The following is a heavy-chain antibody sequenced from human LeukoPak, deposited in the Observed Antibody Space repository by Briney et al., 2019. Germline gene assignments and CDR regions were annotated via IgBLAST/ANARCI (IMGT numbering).Heavy chain of an antibody. CDR1: GFTVSSNY. J-gene: IGHJ4*02. Sequence: GGSLRLSCAASGFTVSSNYMSWVRQAPGKGLEWVSVIYSGGSTYYADSVKGRFIISRDNSKNTLYLQMNSLRAEDTAVYYCARAGRYPGVLYWGQGTLVTVSS. CDR2: IYSGGST. V-gene: IGHV3-53*01. CDR3: ARAGRYPGVLY. D-gene: IGHD3-16*02.